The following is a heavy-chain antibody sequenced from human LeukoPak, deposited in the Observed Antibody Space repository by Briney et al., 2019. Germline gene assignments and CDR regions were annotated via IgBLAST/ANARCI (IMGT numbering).Heavy chain of an antibody. D-gene: IGHD2-15*01. CDR3: ARDQAFVYCSGGTCYDDY. CDR1: GYTFTGYY. J-gene: IGHJ4*02. V-gene: IGHV1-2*02. CDR2: INPNSGDT. Sequence: ASVKVSCKSSGYTFTGYYMHWVRQAPGQGLEWMGWINPNSGDTHYAQKFQGRVTMTRDTSINTAYMELSRLRSDDTAVYYCARDQAFVYCSGGTCYDDYWGQASLVTVSS.